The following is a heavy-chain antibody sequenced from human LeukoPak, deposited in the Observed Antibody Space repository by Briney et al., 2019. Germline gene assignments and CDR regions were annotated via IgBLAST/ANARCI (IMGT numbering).Heavy chain of an antibody. CDR1: GFTFSSYA. V-gene: IGHV3-23*01. J-gene: IGHJ6*02. Sequence: GGSLRLSCAASGFTFSSYAMSWVRQAPGKGLEWVSAISGSGGSTYYADSVKGRFTISRDNSKNTLYLQMNSLRAEDTAVYYCAKHFTTGRPPTAMVEMDVWGQGTAVTVSS. D-gene: IGHD5-18*01. CDR3: AKHFTTGRPPTAMVEMDV. CDR2: ISGSGGST.